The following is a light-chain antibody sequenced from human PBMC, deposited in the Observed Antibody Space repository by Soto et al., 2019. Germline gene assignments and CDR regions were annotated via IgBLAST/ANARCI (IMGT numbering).Light chain of an antibody. CDR3: QQYGSSGT. V-gene: IGKV3-15*01. J-gene: IGKJ1*01. CDR2: GAS. CDR1: QSISSN. Sequence: IALTQSPATLSVSPGERATLSCRASQSISSNLAWYQQKPGQAPRLLIYGASTRATGIPARFSGSGSGTEFTLTINSLQSEDFAVYYCQQYGSSGTFGQGTKVDIK.